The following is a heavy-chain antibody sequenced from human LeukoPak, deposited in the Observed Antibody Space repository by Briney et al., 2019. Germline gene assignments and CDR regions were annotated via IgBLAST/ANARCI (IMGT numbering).Heavy chain of an antibody. D-gene: IGHD1-26*01. CDR3: ASPYSGSYHDAFDI. Sequence: VASVKVSCKVSGYTLTELSMHWVRQAPGKGLEWMGGFDPEDGETIYAQKFQGRVTMTEDTSTDTAYMELSSLRSEDTAVYYCASPYSGSYHDAFDIWGQGTMVTVSS. CDR2: FDPEDGET. J-gene: IGHJ3*02. CDR1: GYTLTELS. V-gene: IGHV1-24*01.